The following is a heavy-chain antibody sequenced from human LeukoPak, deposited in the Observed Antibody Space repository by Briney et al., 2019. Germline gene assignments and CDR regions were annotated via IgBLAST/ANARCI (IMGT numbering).Heavy chain of an antibody. D-gene: IGHD3/OR15-3a*01. CDR3: ARHRRTGPLLW. V-gene: IGHV4-59*08. Sequence: TSETLSLTCTVSGGSISSYYWSWIRQPPGKGLEWIGYIYYSGSTNYNPSLKSRVTISVDTSKNQFSLKLSSVTAADTAVYYCARHRRTGPLLWWGQGTLVTVSS. CDR1: GGSISSYY. CDR2: IYYSGST. J-gene: IGHJ4*02.